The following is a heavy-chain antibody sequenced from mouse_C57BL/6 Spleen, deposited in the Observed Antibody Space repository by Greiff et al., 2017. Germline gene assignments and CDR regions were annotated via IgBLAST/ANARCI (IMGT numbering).Heavy chain of an antibody. CDR1: GYTFTSYW. Sequence: QVQLKQPGAELVKPGASVKLSCTASGYTFTSYWMHWVKQRPGQGLEWIGMIHPNSGSTNYTEKFKSKATLTVDTSSCTAYMQLRSRTSEDAAVYYCASLYDWEGYWGQGTTLTVSS. CDR2: IHPNSGST. J-gene: IGHJ2*01. D-gene: IGHD2-3*01. V-gene: IGHV1-64*01. CDR3: ASLYDWEGY.